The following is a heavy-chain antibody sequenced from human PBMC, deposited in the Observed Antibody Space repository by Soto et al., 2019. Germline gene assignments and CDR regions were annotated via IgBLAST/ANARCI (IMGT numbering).Heavy chain of an antibody. J-gene: IGHJ5*02. D-gene: IGHD3-22*01. V-gene: IGHV4-30-2*01. CDR2: IYHSGST. CDR1: GGSISSGGYS. Sequence: PSETLSLTCAVSGGSISSGGYSWSWIRQPPGKGLEWIGYIYHSGSTYYNPSLKSRVTISVDRSKNQFSLKLSSVTAADTAVYYCARLYYYHSSGDGFDPWGQRTLVTVSS. CDR3: ARLYYYHSSGDGFDP.